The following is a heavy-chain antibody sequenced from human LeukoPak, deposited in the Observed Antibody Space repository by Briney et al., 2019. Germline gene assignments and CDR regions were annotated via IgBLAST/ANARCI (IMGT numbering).Heavy chain of an antibody. V-gene: IGHV4-34*01. D-gene: IGHD5-12*01. J-gene: IGHJ5*02. CDR3: ARESSGYGTINT. Sequence: SETLSLTCAVYGGSFSGYYWSWIRQPPGKGLEWIGEINHSGSTNYNLSLKSRVTISVDTSKNQFSLKLSSVTAADTAVYYCARESSGYGTINTWGQGTLVTVSS. CDR2: INHSGST. CDR1: GGSFSGYY.